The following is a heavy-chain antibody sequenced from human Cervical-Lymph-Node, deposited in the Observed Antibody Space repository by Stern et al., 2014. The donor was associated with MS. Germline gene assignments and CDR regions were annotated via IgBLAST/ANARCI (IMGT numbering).Heavy chain of an antibody. CDR1: GGSISSYY. CDR2: IYYSGSC. D-gene: IGHD3-10*01. J-gene: IGHJ5*02. V-gene: IGHV4-59*01. Sequence: QLQLQESGPGLVKPSETLSLTCTVSGGSISSYYWSWIRQPPGKGLEWIGYIYYSGSCNYTPSLKSRVTISVDTSKNQFSLKLSSVTAADTAVYYCARGAGWFDPWGQGTLVTVSS. CDR3: ARGAGWFDP.